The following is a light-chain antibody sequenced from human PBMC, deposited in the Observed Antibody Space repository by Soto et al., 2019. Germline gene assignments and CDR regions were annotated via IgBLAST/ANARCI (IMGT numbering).Light chain of an antibody. CDR2: DAS. CDR3: QQRSYWPGT. CDR1: QSVSSS. V-gene: IGKV3-11*01. Sequence: IVLTQSPATLSLSPGERATLSCRASQSVSSSLAWYQQKPGQAPRLLIYDASKRATGIPARFSGSGSGTDFTHTFSSLEPEDFAVYYCQQRSYWPGTFGQGTKVEIK. J-gene: IGKJ1*01.